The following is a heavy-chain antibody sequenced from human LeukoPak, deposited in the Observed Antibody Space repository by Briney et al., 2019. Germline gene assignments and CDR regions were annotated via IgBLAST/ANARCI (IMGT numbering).Heavy chain of an antibody. Sequence: PSETLSLTCTVSGGSISSGDYYWSWIRQPPGKGLEWIGYIYYSGSTYYNPSPKSRVTISVDTSKNQFSLKLSSVTAADTAVYYCARDQEWEGAFDIWGQGTMVTVSS. J-gene: IGHJ3*02. CDR1: GGSISSGDYY. CDR2: IYYSGST. D-gene: IGHD1-26*01. V-gene: IGHV4-30-4*08. CDR3: ARDQEWEGAFDI.